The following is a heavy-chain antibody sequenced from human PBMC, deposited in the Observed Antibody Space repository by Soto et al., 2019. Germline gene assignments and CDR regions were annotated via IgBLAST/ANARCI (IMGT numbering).Heavy chain of an antibody. V-gene: IGHV3-74*01. Sequence: QFGGSLRLSCAASGFTFSSYLMHWVRQAPGKGLVWVSRINSDGSSTSYADSVKGRFTISRDNAKNTLYLQMNSLRAEDTAVYYCARCIVGATTGSDRLAPCGQGIPVTVPS. CDR1: GFTFSSYL. J-gene: IGHJ5*02. CDR2: INSDGSST. D-gene: IGHD1-26*01. CDR3: ARCIVGATTGSDRLAP.